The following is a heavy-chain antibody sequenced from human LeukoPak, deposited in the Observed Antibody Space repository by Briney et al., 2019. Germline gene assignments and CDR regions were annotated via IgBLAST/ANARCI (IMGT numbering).Heavy chain of an antibody. CDR3: ARSSYYYDSSGYYYEDY. CDR2: IYYSGST. CDR1: GGSISSSSYY. Sequence: PSETLSLTCTVSGGSISSSSYYWGWIRQPPGKGLEWIGSIYYSGSTYYNPSLKSRVTISVDTSKNQFSLKLSSVTAADTAVYYCARSSYYYDSSGYYYEDYWGQGTLVTVSS. V-gene: IGHV4-39*01. J-gene: IGHJ4*02. D-gene: IGHD3-22*01.